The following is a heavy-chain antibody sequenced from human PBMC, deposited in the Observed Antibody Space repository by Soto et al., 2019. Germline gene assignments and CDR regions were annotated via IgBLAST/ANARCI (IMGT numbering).Heavy chain of an antibody. D-gene: IGHD3-22*01. Sequence: QVQLVQSGAEVKKPGSSVKVSCKASGGTFSRYTFSWVRQAPGQGLEWMGGITPMFGTANYALKFQGRVTIAADESTRTAYIELSSLRSEDTAVYYCARQFDYESSGYYYAYWGQGTVVTVSS. CDR3: ARQFDYESSGYYYAY. V-gene: IGHV1-69*01. CDR2: ITPMFGTA. CDR1: GGTFSRYT. J-gene: IGHJ4*02.